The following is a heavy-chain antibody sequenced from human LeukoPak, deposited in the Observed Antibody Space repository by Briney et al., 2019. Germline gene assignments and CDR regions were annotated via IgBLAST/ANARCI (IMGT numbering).Heavy chain of an antibody. CDR1: GGSISSGSYY. J-gene: IGHJ4*02. V-gene: IGHV4-61*02. Sequence: SETLSLTCTVSGGSISSGSYYWSWIRQPAGKGLDWIGRIYTSGSTNYNPSLKSRVTISVDTSKNQFSLKLSSVTAADTAVYYCARDRPLSGSYYGFDYWGQGTLVTVSS. CDR3: ARDRPLSGSYYGFDY. D-gene: IGHD1-26*01. CDR2: IYTSGST.